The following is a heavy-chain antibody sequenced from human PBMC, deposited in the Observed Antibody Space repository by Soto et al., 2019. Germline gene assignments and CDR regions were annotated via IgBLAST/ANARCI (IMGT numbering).Heavy chain of an antibody. CDR3: ARGERIAVARPFSCGMVF. D-gene: IGHD6-13*01. J-gene: IGHJ6*04. CDR1: GFTFSSYG. V-gene: IGHV3-33*01. Sequence: GGYLRLSCAASGFTFSSYGMHWVRQAPGKGLEWVAVIWYDGSNKYYADSVKGRFTISRDNSKNTLYLQMNSLRAEDTAVYYCARGERIAVARPFSCGMVFRDKGPSLT. CDR2: IWYDGSNK.